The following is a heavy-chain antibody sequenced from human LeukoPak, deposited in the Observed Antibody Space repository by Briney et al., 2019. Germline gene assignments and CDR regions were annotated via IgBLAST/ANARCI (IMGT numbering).Heavy chain of an antibody. CDR3: ARVDNRDWYYFDY. CDR1: GYNFADHY. J-gene: IGHJ4*02. V-gene: IGHV1-2*02. CDR2: INPKRGGT. D-gene: IGHD3/OR15-3a*01. Sequence: ASVKLSCQASGYNFADHYVHWVRQAPGQGLEWMGWINPKRGGTDYAQKFQGRVAMTSDTSIRTGYMELNNLTSYDTAVYYCARVDNRDWYYFDYWGQGSLVTVSS.